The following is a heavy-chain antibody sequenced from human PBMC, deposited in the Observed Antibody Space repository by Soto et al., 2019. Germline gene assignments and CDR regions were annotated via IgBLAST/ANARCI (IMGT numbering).Heavy chain of an antibody. CDR2: IFHTGTT. D-gene: IGHD5-18*01. CDR3: ARGANGQAMVNYYYYYYGMDV. CDR1: GDSIIGIYH. V-gene: IGHV4-38-2*01. J-gene: IGHJ6*02. Sequence: SETLSLTCAVSGDSIIGIYHWAWIRQPPGRSLEWIASIFHTGTTYYTPSLKSRVTISVDTSKNQFSLRLSSVTAADTAVYYCARGANGQAMVNYYYYYYGMDVWGQGTTVTVSS.